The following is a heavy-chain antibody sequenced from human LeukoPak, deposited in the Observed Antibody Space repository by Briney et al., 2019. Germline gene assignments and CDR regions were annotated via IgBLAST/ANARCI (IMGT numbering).Heavy chain of an antibody. CDR3: ARERAPGGSSGYNWFDP. Sequence: GGSLRLSCAASGFTFSSYGMHWVRQAPGKGLEWVAVISYDGSNKYYADSVKGRFTISRDNSKNTLYLQMNSLRAEDTAVYYCARERAPGGSSGYNWFDPWGQGTLVTVSS. CDR1: GFTFSSYG. V-gene: IGHV3-30*03. J-gene: IGHJ5*02. CDR2: ISYDGSNK. D-gene: IGHD3-22*01.